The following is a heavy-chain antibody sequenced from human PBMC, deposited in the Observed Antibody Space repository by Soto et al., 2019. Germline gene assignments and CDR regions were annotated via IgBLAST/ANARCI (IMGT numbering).Heavy chain of an antibody. Sequence: SETLSLTCAVYGGSFSGYYWSWIRQPPGKGLEWIGEINHSGSTNYNPSLKSRVTISVDTSKNQFSLKLSSVTAADTAVYYCARELLWFGELRATYYYYGMDVWGQRTTVT. J-gene: IGHJ6*02. CDR1: GGSFSGYY. V-gene: IGHV4-34*01. D-gene: IGHD3-10*01. CDR2: INHSGST. CDR3: ARELLWFGELRATYYYYGMDV.